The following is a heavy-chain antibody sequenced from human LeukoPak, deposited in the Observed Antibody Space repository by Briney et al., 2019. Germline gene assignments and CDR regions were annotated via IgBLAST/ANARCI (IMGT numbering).Heavy chain of an antibody. J-gene: IGHJ5*02. CDR3: ATPSTVTTGWFDP. D-gene: IGHD4-17*01. CDR2: ISGSGGST. Sequence: PGGSLRLSCAASGFTFSSYAMSWVRQAPGKGRECVSPISGSGGSTYYADSVKGRFTISRDNSKNTLYLQMNSLRAEDTAVYYCATPSTVTTGWFDPWGQGTLVTVSS. CDR1: GFTFSSYA. V-gene: IGHV3-23*01.